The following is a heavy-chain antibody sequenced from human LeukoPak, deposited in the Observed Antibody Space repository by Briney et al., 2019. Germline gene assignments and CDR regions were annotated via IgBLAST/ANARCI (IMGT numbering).Heavy chain of an antibody. Sequence: SETLSFTCTVSGGSISSGAYYWSWIRQLPGKGLEWIGYIYNSGSTDYNPSLKSRLTISVDTSKNQFSLKLSSVTAADTAVYYCARDRRVTIFGVVTHRWFDPWGQGTLVTVSS. CDR2: IYNSGST. CDR1: GGSISSGAYY. J-gene: IGHJ5*02. CDR3: ARDRRVTIFGVVTHRWFDP. V-gene: IGHV4-31*03. D-gene: IGHD3-3*01.